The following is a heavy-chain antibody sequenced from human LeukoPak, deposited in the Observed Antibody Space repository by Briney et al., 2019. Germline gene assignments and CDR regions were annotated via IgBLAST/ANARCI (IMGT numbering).Heavy chain of an antibody. V-gene: IGHV4-39*07. J-gene: IGHJ4*02. Sequence: SETLSLTCTVSGGSISSSSYYWGWIRQPPEKGLEWIGSIFYSGSTNYNPSLKSRVTISVDTSKNQFSLKLSSVTAADTAVYYCASAPPLYCGGDCSVYWGQGTLVTVSS. CDR3: ASAPPLYCGGDCSVY. D-gene: IGHD2-21*01. CDR2: IFYSGST. CDR1: GGSISSSSYY.